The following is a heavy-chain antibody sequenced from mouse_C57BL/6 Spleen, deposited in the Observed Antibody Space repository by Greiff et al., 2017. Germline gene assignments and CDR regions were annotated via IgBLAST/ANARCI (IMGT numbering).Heavy chain of an antibody. J-gene: IGHJ3*01. CDR2: FYPGSGSI. V-gene: IGHV1-62-2*01. CDR3: ARHGGRSYDDPLFAY. Sequence: QVQLKQSGAELVKPGASVKLSCKASGYTFTEYTIHWVKQRSGQGLEWIGWFYPGSGSIKYNEKFKDKATVTADKSSSTVYMELSRWTSEDAAVYFCARHGGRSYDDPLFAYWGQGTLVTVSA. D-gene: IGHD2-3*01. CDR1: GYTFTEYT.